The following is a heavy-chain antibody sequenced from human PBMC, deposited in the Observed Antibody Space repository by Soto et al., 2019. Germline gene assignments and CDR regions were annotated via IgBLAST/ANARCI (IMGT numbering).Heavy chain of an antibody. D-gene: IGHD3-9*01. V-gene: IGHV4-4*02. CDR3: ANMPETDILTGYYFDS. J-gene: IGHJ4*02. CDR2: IYHSGST. CDR1: GGSISSSNW. Sequence: PSETLSLTCAVSGGSISSSNWWSWVRQPPGKGLEWIGEIYHSGSTNYNPSLKSRVTISVDKSKNQFSLRLSSVTAADTAVYYCANMPETDILTGYYFDSWGQGTLVTVSS.